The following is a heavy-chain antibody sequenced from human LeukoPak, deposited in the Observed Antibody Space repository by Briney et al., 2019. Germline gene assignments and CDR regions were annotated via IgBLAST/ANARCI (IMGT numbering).Heavy chain of an antibody. CDR1: GYTFTGYY. D-gene: IGHD4-17*01. Sequence: ASVKVSCRASGYTFTGYYMHWVRQAPGQGLEWMGWINPNSGGTNYAQKFQGRVTMTRDTSISTAYMELSRLRSDDMAVYYCASKKYGDQEVRYFDYWGQGTLVTVSS. CDR3: ASKKYGDQEVRYFDY. CDR2: INPNSGGT. J-gene: IGHJ4*02. V-gene: IGHV1-2*02.